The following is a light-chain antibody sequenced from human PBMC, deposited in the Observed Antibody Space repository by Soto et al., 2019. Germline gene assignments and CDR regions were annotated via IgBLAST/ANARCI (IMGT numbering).Light chain of an antibody. J-gene: IGLJ2*01. CDR3: SSYTSSSTLVV. CDR1: SSDVGGYNY. V-gene: IGLV2-14*01. Sequence: QSALTQPASVSGSPGQSITISCTGTSSDVGGYNYVSWYQQHPGKAPKLIIYDVSNRPSGVSNRFSGSKSGNTASLTISGLQAEDKADYHCSSYTSSSTLVVFGGGTKLTVL. CDR2: DVS.